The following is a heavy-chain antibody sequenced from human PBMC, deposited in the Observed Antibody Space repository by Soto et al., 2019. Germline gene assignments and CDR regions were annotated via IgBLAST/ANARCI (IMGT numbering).Heavy chain of an antibody. D-gene: IGHD3-10*01. Sequence: PSETLSLTCTVSGASINSGDYYWSWIRQPPGKGLEWIGHIYYSGSTYYNPSLKSRAGISVDSSKSQVSLKLTPVTAAYTAVYFCGRILTNYYRLKYWRQRALVTVSS. CDR1: GASINSGDYY. V-gene: IGHV4-30-4*01. J-gene: IGHJ1*01. CDR3: GRILTNYYRLKY. CDR2: IYYSGST.